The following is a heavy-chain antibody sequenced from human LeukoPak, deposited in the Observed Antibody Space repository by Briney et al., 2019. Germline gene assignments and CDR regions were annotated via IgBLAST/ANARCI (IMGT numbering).Heavy chain of an antibody. CDR3: AKGDLDIVVVPAAIPMDV. J-gene: IGHJ6*02. V-gene: IGHV3-23*01. CDR2: ISGSGGST. D-gene: IGHD2-2*03. CDR1: GFTFSSYA. Sequence: GGSLRLSCAASGFTFSSYAMSWVRQAPGKGLEWFSAISGSGGSTYYADSVKGRFTISRDNSKNTLYLQMNSLRAEDTAVYYCAKGDLDIVVVPAAIPMDVWGQGTTVTVSS.